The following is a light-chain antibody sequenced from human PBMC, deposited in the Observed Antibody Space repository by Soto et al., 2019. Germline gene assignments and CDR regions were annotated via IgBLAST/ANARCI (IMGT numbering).Light chain of an antibody. V-gene: IGKV3-11*01. CDR3: QQSGNSPPT. Sequence: EIVLTQSPVTLSLSPGERATLSCRASQSVSSYLAWYQQRPGQAPRLLIYDASNRATGIPARFSGSGSGTDFTLTIDNLEPEDFAVYYCQQSGNSPPTFGQGTKVDI. CDR2: DAS. J-gene: IGKJ1*01. CDR1: QSVSSY.